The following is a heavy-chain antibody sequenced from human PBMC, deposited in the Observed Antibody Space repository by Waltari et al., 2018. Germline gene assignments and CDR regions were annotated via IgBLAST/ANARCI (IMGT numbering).Heavy chain of an antibody. CDR2: ISGSGGST. CDR3: AKSGSSVVVPAAPYGMDV. V-gene: IGHV3-23*01. D-gene: IGHD2-2*01. Sequence: EVQLLESGGGLVQPGGSLRLSCAASGFTFSSYAMSWVRQAPGKGLEWVSAISGSGGSTYYADSVKGRFTISRDNSKNTLYLQMNSLRAEDTAVYYCAKSGSSVVVPAAPYGMDVWGQGTTVTVSS. CDR1: GFTFSSYA. J-gene: IGHJ6*02.